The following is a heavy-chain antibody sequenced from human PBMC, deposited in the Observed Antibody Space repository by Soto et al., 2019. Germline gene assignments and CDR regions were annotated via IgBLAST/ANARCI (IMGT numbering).Heavy chain of an antibody. CDR3: AREGSGILYCTNGVCYTGSTEIYYFDY. V-gene: IGHV6-1*01. CDR1: GDSVSSNSAA. J-gene: IGHJ4*02. CDR2: TYYRSKWYN. Sequence: SQTLSLTCAISGDSVSSNSAAWNWIRQSPSRGLEWLGRTYYRSKWYNDYAVSVKSRITINPDTSKNQFSLQLNSVTPEDTAVYYCAREGSGILYCTNGVCYTGSTEIYYFDYWGQGTLVTVSS. D-gene: IGHD2-8*01.